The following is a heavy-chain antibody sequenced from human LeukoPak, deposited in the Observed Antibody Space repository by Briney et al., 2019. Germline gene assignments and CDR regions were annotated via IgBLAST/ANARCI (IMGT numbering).Heavy chain of an antibody. J-gene: IGHJ6*03. V-gene: IGHV3-21*01. CDR3: ARDEGYCDNFNCHAYMSI. CDR2: MDASSTYI. D-gene: IGHD2-15*01. CDR1: GYFFGGYS. Sequence: GGSLRLSCAASGYFFGGYSTEWVRHAPGKGLEWVSSMDASSTYIYYADSVRGRFTISRDNTKNSLYLQMDSLRAEDTAVYYCARDEGYCDNFNCHAYMSIWGKGTTVTVSS.